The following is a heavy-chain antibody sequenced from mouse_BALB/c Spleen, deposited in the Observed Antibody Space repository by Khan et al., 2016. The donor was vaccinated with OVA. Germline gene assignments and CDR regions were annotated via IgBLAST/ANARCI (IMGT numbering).Heavy chain of an antibody. Sequence: QIQLVQSGPELKKPGETVRISCKASGYTFTTAGIQWVQKMPGKGLEWIGWINTHSGVPKYAEDFKGRFAFSLEISVSTAYLQITNLTNEDTATXVCARGGAADYRSDGGAMEYWGQGTSVTVSS. D-gene: IGHD2-12*01. CDR1: GYTFTTAG. V-gene: IGHV9-4*02. CDR2: INTHSGVP. CDR3: ARGGAADYRSDGGAMEY. J-gene: IGHJ4*01.